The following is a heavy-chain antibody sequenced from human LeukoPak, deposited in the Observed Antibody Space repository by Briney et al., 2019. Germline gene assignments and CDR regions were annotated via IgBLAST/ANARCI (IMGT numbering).Heavy chain of an antibody. J-gene: IGHJ4*02. CDR2: IRSKAYGGTT. Sequence: GGSLRLSCAASGFTFSSYSMSWVRQAPGKGLEWVGFIRSKAYGGTTEYAASVKGRFTISRDDSKSIAYLQMNSLKTEDTAVYYCTRDPEHMITFGGVIVRSYYFDYWGQGTLVTVSS. CDR3: TRDPEHMITFGGVIVRSYYFDY. D-gene: IGHD3-16*02. CDR1: GFTFSSYS. V-gene: IGHV3-49*04.